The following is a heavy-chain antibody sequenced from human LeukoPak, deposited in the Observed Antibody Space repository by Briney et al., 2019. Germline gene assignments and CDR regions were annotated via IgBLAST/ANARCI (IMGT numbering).Heavy chain of an antibody. CDR1: GFTFSSYT. J-gene: IGHJ2*01. V-gene: IGHV3-21*01. CDR2: ISSGSSYI. Sequence: PGGSLRLSCAASGFTFSSYTMNWVRQAPGKGLEWVSSISSGSSYIYYADSVKGRFTISRDNAKNSLYLQMNSLRAEDTAVYYCARGVHRQIYYYDSSGKWYFDLWGRGTLVTVSS. CDR3: ARGVHRQIYYYDSSGKWYFDL. D-gene: IGHD3-22*01.